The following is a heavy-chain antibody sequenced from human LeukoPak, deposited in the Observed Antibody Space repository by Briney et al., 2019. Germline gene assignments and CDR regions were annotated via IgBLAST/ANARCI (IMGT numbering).Heavy chain of an antibody. CDR1: GGSISSYY. V-gene: IGHV4-59*01. D-gene: IGHD3-3*01. CDR3: ARVYDFWSGYCTFDY. Sequence: PSETLSLTCTVSGGSISSYYWSWIRQPPGKGLEWIGYIYYSGSTNYNPSLKSRVTISVDMSKNQFSLKLSSVTAADTAVYYCARVYDFWSGYCTFDYWGQGTLVTVSS. J-gene: IGHJ4*02. CDR2: IYYSGST.